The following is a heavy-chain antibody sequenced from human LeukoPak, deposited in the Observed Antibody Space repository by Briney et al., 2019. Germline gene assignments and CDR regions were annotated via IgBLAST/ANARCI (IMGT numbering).Heavy chain of an antibody. Sequence: GGSLRLSCAASGFSFISYGTHWVRQAPGKGLEWVGVISDDGRRKDYADSVKGRFTISRDNSKDTLYLQMNSLRAEDTAVYYCAKRPSDYGDYVSYFDYWGQGTLVTVSS. J-gene: IGHJ4*02. V-gene: IGHV3-30*18. CDR1: GFSFISYG. CDR2: ISDDGRRK. D-gene: IGHD4-17*01. CDR3: AKRPSDYGDYVSYFDY.